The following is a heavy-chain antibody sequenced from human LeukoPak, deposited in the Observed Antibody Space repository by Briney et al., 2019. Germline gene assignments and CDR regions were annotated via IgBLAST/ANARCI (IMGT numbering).Heavy chain of an antibody. CDR1: GYTFINYY. CDR2: INPGGGST. D-gene: IGHD3-3*01. V-gene: IGHV1-46*01. J-gene: IGHJ4*02. Sequence: ASVKVSCKASGYTFINYYMHWVRQAPAQGLEWMGVINPGGGSTSIVQKFQGRVTMTRDTSTSTVYMEVSSLRSEDTAVYYCARAPRGLEFSPGLYWGQGTLVTVSS. CDR3: ARAPRGLEFSPGLY.